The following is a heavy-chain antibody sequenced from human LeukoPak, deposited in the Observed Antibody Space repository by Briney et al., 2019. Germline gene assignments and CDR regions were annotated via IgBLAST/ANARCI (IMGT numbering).Heavy chain of an antibody. V-gene: IGHV4-59*08. CDR1: GGSINTYY. CDR3: ARLGVRYTTSSWWFDP. D-gene: IGHD6-6*01. J-gene: IGHJ5*02. Sequence: SETLSLTCTVSGGSINTYYWSWIRQPPGKGLEWIGYIYYSGSTNYSPSLKSRVTISVDTSKNQSSLKLSSVTAADTAVYYCARLGVRYTTSSWWFDPWGQGILVTVSS. CDR2: IYYSGST.